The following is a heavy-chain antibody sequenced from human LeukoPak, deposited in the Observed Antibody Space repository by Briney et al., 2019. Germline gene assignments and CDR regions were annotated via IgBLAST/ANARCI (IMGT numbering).Heavy chain of an antibody. Sequence: GGSLRLSCAASGFTFSSYGMHWVRQAPGKGLEWVAVISYDGSNKYYADSVKGRFTISRDNSKNTLYLQMNSLRAEDTAVYYCAKDRGSGSYLTYYFDYWGQGTLVTVSS. J-gene: IGHJ4*02. D-gene: IGHD3-10*01. V-gene: IGHV3-30*18. CDR3: AKDRGSGSYLTYYFDY. CDR1: GFTFSSYG. CDR2: ISYDGSNK.